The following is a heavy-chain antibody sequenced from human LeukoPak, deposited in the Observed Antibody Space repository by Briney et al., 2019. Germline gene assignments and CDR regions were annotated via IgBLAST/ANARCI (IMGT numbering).Heavy chain of an antibody. CDR1: GYTFTGYY. D-gene: IGHD2-15*01. Sequence: GASVKVSCKASGYTFTGYYMHWVRQAPGQGLEWMGWINPNSGDTNYAQKFQGGVTMTRDTSISTAYMELSRLRSDDTAVYYCARVWGGYCSGGSCLNDDYWGQGTLVTVSS. CDR3: ARVWGGYCSGGSCLNDDY. V-gene: IGHV1-2*02. J-gene: IGHJ4*02. CDR2: INPNSGDT.